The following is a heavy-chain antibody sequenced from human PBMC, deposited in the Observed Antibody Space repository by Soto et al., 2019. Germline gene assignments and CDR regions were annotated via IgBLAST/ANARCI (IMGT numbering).Heavy chain of an antibody. CDR3: ARDQVTMVRGVIIGHWFDP. CDR2: ISSSSSYT. V-gene: IGHV3-11*05. J-gene: IGHJ5*02. Sequence: PGGSLRLSCAASGFTFSDYYMSWIRQAPGKGLEWVSYISSSSSYTNYADSVKGRFTISRDNAKNSLYLQMNSLRAEDTAVYYCARDQVTMVRGVIIGHWFDPWGQGTLVTVSS. CDR1: GFTFSDYY. D-gene: IGHD3-10*01.